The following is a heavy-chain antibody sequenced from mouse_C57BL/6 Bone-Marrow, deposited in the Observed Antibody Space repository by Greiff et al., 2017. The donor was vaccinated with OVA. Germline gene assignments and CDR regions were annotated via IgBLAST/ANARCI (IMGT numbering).Heavy chain of an antibody. Sequence: DVKLVESGGGLVKPGGSLKLSCAASGFTFSSYAMSWVRQTPEKRLEWVATISDGGSYTYYPDNVKGRFTISRDNAKNNLYLQMSHLKSEDTAMYYCARDHGYGNYGYWGQGTTLTVSS. CDR2: ISDGGSYT. J-gene: IGHJ2*01. CDR1: GFTFSSYA. CDR3: ARDHGYGNYGY. D-gene: IGHD2-1*01. V-gene: IGHV5-4*01.